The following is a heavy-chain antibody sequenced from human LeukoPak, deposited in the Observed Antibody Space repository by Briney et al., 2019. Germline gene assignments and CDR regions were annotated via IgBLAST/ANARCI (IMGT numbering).Heavy chain of an antibody. CDR2: ISGSGGST. Sequence: GASLRLSCAASGFTFSSYAMSWVRQAPGKGLEWVSAISGSGGSTYYADSVKGRFTISRDTSKNTLYLQMNSLRAEDTAVYYCARAPFRYSSGWYTFGYWGQGSLVTVSS. D-gene: IGHD6-19*01. CDR3: ARAPFRYSSGWYTFGY. J-gene: IGHJ4*02. V-gene: IGHV3-23*01. CDR1: GFTFSSYA.